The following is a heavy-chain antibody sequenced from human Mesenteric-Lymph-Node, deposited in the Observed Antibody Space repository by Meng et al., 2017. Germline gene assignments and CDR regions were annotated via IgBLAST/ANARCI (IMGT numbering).Heavy chain of an antibody. Sequence: QGQLKESGPGLGKPSGTLSLTCTVSGDSISSDIWWSWVRQPPGKGLEWIGEVYHRGDTNYNPSLKSRVVISVDRSKNQFSLNLSSVTAADTAVYYCGRDQGRQLINHWGQGTLVTVSS. CDR1: GDSISSDIW. D-gene: IGHD1-1*01. CDR2: VYHRGDT. CDR3: GRDQGRQLINH. V-gene: IGHV4-4*02. J-gene: IGHJ4*02.